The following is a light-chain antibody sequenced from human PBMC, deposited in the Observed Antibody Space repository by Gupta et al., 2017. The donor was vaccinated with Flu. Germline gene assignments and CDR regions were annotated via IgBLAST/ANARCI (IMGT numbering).Light chain of an antibody. CDR3: QQYGSSLSWT. J-gene: IGKJ1*01. Sequence: EIVLTQSPGTLSLSPGERATLSCRASLSVSSSYLAWYQQKPGQAPRLPIYGASSRATGIPDRFSGSGSGTDFTLTISRLEPEDFAVYYCQQYGSSLSWTFGQGTKVEIK. CDR2: GAS. CDR1: LSVSSSY. V-gene: IGKV3-20*01.